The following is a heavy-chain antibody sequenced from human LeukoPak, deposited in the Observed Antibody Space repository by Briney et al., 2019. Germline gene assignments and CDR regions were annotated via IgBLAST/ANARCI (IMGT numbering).Heavy chain of an antibody. J-gene: IGHJ5*02. D-gene: IGHD6-13*01. CDR1: GYTFTGYY. CDR3: ARDGLGYSSSWYSWFDP. Sequence: ASVTVSCKASGYTFTGYYMHWVRQAPGQGLEWMGWINPNSGGTNYAQKFQGRVTMTRDTSISTAYMELSRLRSDDTAVYYCARDGLGYSSSWYSWFDPWGQGTLVTVSS. V-gene: IGHV1-2*02. CDR2: INPNSGGT.